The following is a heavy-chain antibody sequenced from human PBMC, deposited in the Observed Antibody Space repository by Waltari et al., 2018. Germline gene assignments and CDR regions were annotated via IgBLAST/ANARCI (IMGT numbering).Heavy chain of an antibody. CDR3: AAHYDILTGYSY. CDR2: IYYSGST. CDR1: GGSISSYY. Sequence: QVQLQESGPGLVKPSETLSLTCTVSGGSISSYYWSWIRQPPGKGLEWIGYIYYSGSTNYNPSLKSRVTRSVDTAKNQFSLKLSSVTAADTAVYYCAAHYDILTGYSYWGQGTLVTVSS. J-gene: IGHJ4*02. D-gene: IGHD3-9*01. V-gene: IGHV4-59*01.